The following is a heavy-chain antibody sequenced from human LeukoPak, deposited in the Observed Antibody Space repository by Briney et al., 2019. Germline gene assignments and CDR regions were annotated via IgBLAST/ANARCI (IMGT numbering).Heavy chain of an antibody. CDR1: GGTFSSYA. Sequence: ASVKVSCKASGGTFSSYAISWLRQAPGQGLEWMGGIIPIFGTANYAQKFQGRVTITTDESTSTAYMELSSLRSEDTAVYYCARRRIIMIVVDGFDPWGQGTLVTVSS. CDR3: ARRRIIMIVVDGFDP. CDR2: IIPIFGTA. J-gene: IGHJ5*02. D-gene: IGHD3-22*01. V-gene: IGHV1-69*05.